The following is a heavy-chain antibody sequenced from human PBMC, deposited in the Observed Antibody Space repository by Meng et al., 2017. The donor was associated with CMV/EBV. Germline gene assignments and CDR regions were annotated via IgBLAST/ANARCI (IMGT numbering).Heavy chain of an antibody. J-gene: IGHJ6*02. CDR1: GGSFSGYY. CDR2: INHSGST. CDR3: ARVRVPAATYYYYGMDV. D-gene: IGHD2-2*01. Sequence: SETLSLTCAVYGGSFSGYYWSWIRQHPGKGLEWIGEINHSGSTNYNPSLKSRVTISVDTSKNQFSLKLSSVTAADTAVYYCARVRVPAATYYYYGMDVWGQGTTVTVSS. V-gene: IGHV4-34*01.